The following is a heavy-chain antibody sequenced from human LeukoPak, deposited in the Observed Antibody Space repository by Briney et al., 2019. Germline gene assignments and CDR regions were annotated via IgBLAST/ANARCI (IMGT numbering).Heavy chain of an antibody. CDR3: ARSNYDKGDAFDI. CDR1: GGSISSYY. V-gene: IGHV4-59*01. Sequence: ETLSLTCPVSGGSISSYYWSWIRQPPGKGLEWIGYIYYSGSTNYNPSLKSRVTISVDTSKNQFSLKLSSVTAADTAVYYCARSNYDKGDAFDIWGQGTMVAVSS. D-gene: IGHD3-22*01. J-gene: IGHJ3*02. CDR2: IYYSGST.